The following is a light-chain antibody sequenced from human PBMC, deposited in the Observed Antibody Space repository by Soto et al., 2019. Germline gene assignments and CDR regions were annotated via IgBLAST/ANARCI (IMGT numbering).Light chain of an antibody. J-gene: IGKJ4*01. Sequence: EIVLTQSPATLSLSPGERATLSCRASQSVSSYLAWYQQKPGQAPRLLIYDASNRATGIPAKFSGSGSGTDFNLTISRLKPENFAVYYCQQRSNWLTFGGGTKVEIK. CDR1: QSVSSY. V-gene: IGKV3-11*01. CDR3: QQRSNWLT. CDR2: DAS.